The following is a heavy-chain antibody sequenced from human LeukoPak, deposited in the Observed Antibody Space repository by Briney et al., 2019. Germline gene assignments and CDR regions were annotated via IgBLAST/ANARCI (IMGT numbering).Heavy chain of an antibody. D-gene: IGHD3-22*01. Sequence: ASVKVSCKASGYTFTSYYMHWVRQAPGQGLEWMGWISAYNGNTNYAQKLQGRVTMTTDTSTSTAYMELRSLRSDDTAVYYCAREVPYDSSRYYQPFDYWGQGTLVTVSS. J-gene: IGHJ4*02. CDR1: GYTFTSYY. CDR2: ISAYNGNT. CDR3: AREVPYDSSRYYQPFDY. V-gene: IGHV1-18*04.